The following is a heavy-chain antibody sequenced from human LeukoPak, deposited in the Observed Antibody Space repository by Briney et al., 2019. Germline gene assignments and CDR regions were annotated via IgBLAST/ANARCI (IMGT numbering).Heavy chain of an antibody. V-gene: IGHV4-34*01. Sequence: SETLSLTCAVYGGSFSGYYWSWIRQPPGKGLEWIGEINHSGSTNYNPSLKSRVTTSVDTSKNQFSLKLSSVTAADTAVYYCARAGVGATTLDYWGQGTLVTVSS. D-gene: IGHD1-26*01. J-gene: IGHJ4*02. CDR3: ARAGVGATTLDY. CDR1: GGSFSGYY. CDR2: INHSGST.